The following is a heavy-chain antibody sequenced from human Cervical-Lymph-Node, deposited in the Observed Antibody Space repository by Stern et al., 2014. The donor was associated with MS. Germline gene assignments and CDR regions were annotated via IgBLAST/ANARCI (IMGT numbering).Heavy chain of an antibody. D-gene: IGHD1-1*01. J-gene: IGHJ4*02. V-gene: IGHV3-53*01. Sequence: EVQLEDSGGGVIQPGGSLRLSCTASGFTVSRDYMTWVRQAQGKGLEWVSLITNVGRTFYTDSVKGRFTISRDDSKNTDYLHMTSLRAEDTAMYYCARDTSSPERSDWWGQGTLVTVSS. CDR1: GFTVSRDY. CDR2: ITNVGRT. CDR3: ARDTSSPERSDW.